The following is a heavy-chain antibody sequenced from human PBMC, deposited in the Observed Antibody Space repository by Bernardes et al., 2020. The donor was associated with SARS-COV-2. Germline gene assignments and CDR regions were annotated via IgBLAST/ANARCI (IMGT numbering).Heavy chain of an antibody. D-gene: IGHD1-26*01. V-gene: IGHV3-33*01. Sequence: GGSLRLSCAASGFTFSSYGMHWVRQAPGKGLEWVAVIWYDGSNKYYADSVKGRFTISRDNSKNTLYLQMNSLRAEDTAVYYCARESLVGALQYGMDVWGQGTTVTVSS. CDR1: GFTFSSYG. CDR3: ARESLVGALQYGMDV. CDR2: IWYDGSNK. J-gene: IGHJ6*02.